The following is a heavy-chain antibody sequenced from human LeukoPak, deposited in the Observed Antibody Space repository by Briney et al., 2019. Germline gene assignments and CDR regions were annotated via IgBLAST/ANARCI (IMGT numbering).Heavy chain of an antibody. V-gene: IGHV4-39*07. CDR3: AREVAAAGWFDP. CDR2: IYHSGST. D-gene: IGHD2-15*01. Sequence: SETLSLTCTVSGGSISSSSYYWGWIRQPPGKGLEWIGSIYHSGSTYYNPSLKSRVTISVDRSKNQFSLKLSSVTAADTAVYYCAREVAAAGWFDPWGQGTLVTVSS. J-gene: IGHJ5*02. CDR1: GGSISSSSYY.